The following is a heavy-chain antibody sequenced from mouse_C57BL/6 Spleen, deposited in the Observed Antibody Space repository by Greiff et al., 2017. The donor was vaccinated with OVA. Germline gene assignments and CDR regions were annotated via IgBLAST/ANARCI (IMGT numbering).Heavy chain of an antibody. D-gene: IGHD1-1*01. CDR3: ARKNYEGGYAMDY. CDR2: ISSGSSTI. V-gene: IGHV5-17*01. Sequence: EVQRVESGGGLVKPGGSLKLSCAASGFTFRDYGMHWVRQAPEKGLEWVAYISSGSSTIYYADTVKGRFTISRDNAKNTLFLQMTSLRSEDTAMYYCARKNYEGGYAMDYWGQGTSVTVSS. CDR1: GFTFRDYG. J-gene: IGHJ4*01.